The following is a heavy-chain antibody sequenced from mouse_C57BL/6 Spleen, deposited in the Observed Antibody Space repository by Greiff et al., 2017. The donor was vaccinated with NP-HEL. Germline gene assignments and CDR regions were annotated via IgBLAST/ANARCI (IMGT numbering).Heavy chain of an antibody. CDR2: ISSGSSTI. CDR1: GFTFSDYG. Sequence: EVQLVESGGGLVKPGGSLKLSCAASGFTFSDYGMHWVRQAPEKGLEWVAYISSGSSTIYYADTVKGRFTISRDNAKNTLFLQMTSLRSEDTAMYYCARGGNYKGYAMDYWGQGTSVTVSS. V-gene: IGHV5-17*01. D-gene: IGHD2-1*01. J-gene: IGHJ4*01. CDR3: ARGGNYKGYAMDY.